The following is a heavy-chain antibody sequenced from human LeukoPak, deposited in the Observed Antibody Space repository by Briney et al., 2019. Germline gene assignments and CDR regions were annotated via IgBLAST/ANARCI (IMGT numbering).Heavy chain of an antibody. CDR2: IYYSGST. V-gene: IGHV4-59*01. CDR1: GGSISSYY. Sequence: PSETLSLTCTVSGGSISSYYWSWIRQPPGKGLEWIGYIYYSGSTNYNPSLKSRVTISVDTSKNQFSLKLSSVTAADTAVYYCARHNGDYGEGFDYWGQGTLVTVSS. D-gene: IGHD4-17*01. CDR3: ARHNGDYGEGFDY. J-gene: IGHJ4*02.